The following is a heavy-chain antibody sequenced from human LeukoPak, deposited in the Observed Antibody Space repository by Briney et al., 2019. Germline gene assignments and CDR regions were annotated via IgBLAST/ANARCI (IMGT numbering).Heavy chain of an antibody. J-gene: IGHJ4*02. CDR3: ARDRHSSGWYPFDY. CDR2: MYDSGTS. D-gene: IGHD6-19*01. Sequence: SETLSLTCTVSGGSVSSSSYFWGWIRQPPGKGLEWIGSMYDSGTSFYNPSLKSRVTISVDTSKNQFSLKLSSVTAADTAVYYCARDRHSSGWYPFDYWGQGILVTVSS. CDR1: GGSVSSSSYF. V-gene: IGHV4-39*07.